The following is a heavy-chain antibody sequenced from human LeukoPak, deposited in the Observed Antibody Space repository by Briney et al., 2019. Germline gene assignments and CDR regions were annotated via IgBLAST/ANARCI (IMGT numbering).Heavy chain of an antibody. Sequence: GGTLRLSCAASGFTFSSYGMSWVRQDPGKGLEWVSAISGSGRRTYYADSVKGRFTISRENSKNTLYLQMNSLRAEDTAVYYCAKGFSSGYVDYWGQGTLVTVSS. CDR2: ISGSGRRT. D-gene: IGHD3-22*01. CDR3: AKGFSSGYVDY. V-gene: IGHV3-23*01. J-gene: IGHJ4*02. CDR1: GFTFSSYG.